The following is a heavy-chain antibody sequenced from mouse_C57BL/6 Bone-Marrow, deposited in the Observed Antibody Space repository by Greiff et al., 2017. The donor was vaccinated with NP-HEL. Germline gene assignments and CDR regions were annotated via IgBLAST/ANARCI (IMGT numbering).Heavy chain of an antibody. Sequence: VQLQQSGPELVKPGASVKISCKASGYAFSSSWMNWVKQRPGKGLEWIGRIYPGDGDTNYNGKFKGKATLTADKSSSTAYMQLSSLTSEDSAVYFCGGVYDGFAYGGRGTRVTVSA. CDR1: GYAFSSSW. CDR2: IYPGDGDT. D-gene: IGHD2-12*01. CDR3: GGVYDGFAY. V-gene: IGHV1-82*01. J-gene: IGHJ3*01.